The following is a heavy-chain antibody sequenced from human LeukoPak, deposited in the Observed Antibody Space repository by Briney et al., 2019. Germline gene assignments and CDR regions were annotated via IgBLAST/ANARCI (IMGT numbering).Heavy chain of an antibody. CDR2: IYYSGST. CDR1: GGSFSGYY. Sequence: SETLSLTCAVYGGSFSGYYWSWIRQPPGKGLEWIGSIYYSGSTYYNPSLKSRVTISVDTPKNQFSLKLSSVTAADTAVYYCARRGYSSGWWTYYFDYWGQGTLVTVSS. J-gene: IGHJ4*02. D-gene: IGHD6-19*01. V-gene: IGHV4-34*01. CDR3: ARRGYSSGWWTYYFDY.